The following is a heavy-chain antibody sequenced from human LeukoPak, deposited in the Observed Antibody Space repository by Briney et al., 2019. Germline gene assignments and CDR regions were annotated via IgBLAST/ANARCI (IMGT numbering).Heavy chain of an antibody. CDR2: ISAYNGNT. Sequence: ASVKVSCKASGYTFTSYGISWVRQAPGQGLEWMGWISAYNGNTNYAQKLQGRVTMTTDTSTSTAYMELRSLRPDDTAVYYCARDLRSGSSTFPTHWFDPWGQGTLVTVSS. J-gene: IGHJ5*02. CDR3: ARDLRSGSSTFPTHWFDP. V-gene: IGHV1-18*01. CDR1: GYTFTSYG. D-gene: IGHD2-15*01.